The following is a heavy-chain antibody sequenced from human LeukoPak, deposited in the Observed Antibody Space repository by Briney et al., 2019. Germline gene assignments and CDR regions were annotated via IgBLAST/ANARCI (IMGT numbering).Heavy chain of an antibody. J-gene: IGHJ4*02. CDR1: GGSISSYY. Sequence: PSETLSLTCTVSGGSISSYYWSWIRQPPGKGPEWIGYIYYSGSTNYNPSRKSRVTISVDTSKSQFSLKLSSVTAADTAVYYCARDQGYYYDSSGYDYWGQGTLVTVSS. D-gene: IGHD3-22*01. V-gene: IGHV4-59*01. CDR2: IYYSGST. CDR3: ARDQGYYYDSSGYDY.